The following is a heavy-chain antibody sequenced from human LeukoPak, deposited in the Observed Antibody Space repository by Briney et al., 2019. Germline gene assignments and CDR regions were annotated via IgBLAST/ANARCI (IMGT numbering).Heavy chain of an antibody. Sequence: PGRSLRLSCAASGFTFSSYGMHWVRQAPGKGLEWVAVISYDGSNKYYADSVKGRFTISRDNSKNTLYLQMNSLRAEDTAEYYCAKDQFSHWGQGTLVTVSS. V-gene: IGHV3-30*18. CDR3: AKDQFSH. J-gene: IGHJ4*02. CDR1: GFTFSSYG. CDR2: ISYDGSNK.